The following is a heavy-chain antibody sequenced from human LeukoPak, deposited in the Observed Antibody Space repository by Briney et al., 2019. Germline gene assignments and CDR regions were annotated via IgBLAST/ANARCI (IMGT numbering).Heavy chain of an antibody. CDR1: GYTFTGYY. D-gene: IGHD3-10*01. J-gene: IGHJ6*03. CDR3: ARGLRFQGTMYYYYYYMDV. Sequence: ASVKVSCKASGYTFTGYYMHWVRQAPGQGLEWMGWINPNSGGTNYAQKFQGRVTMTRDTSISTAYMELSRLRSDDTAVYYCARGLRFQGTMYYYYYYMDVWGKGTTVTVSS. V-gene: IGHV1-2*02. CDR2: INPNSGGT.